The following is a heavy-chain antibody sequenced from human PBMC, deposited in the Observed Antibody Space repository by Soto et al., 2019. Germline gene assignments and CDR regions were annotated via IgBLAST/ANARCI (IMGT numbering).Heavy chain of an antibody. CDR2: IYHSGST. CDR3: ASSHAGAHIRAGLH. D-gene: IGHD2-2*01. CDR1: GGSISSGGYS. Sequence: PSETLSLTCTVSGGSISSGGYSWSWIRQPPGKGLEWIRYIYHSGSTYYNQSLKSRVNISVDRSKNQFYLKLSSVTAADTAVYKGASSHAGAHIRAGLHWGQGPLVTVS. J-gene: IGHJ4*02. V-gene: IGHV4-30-2*01.